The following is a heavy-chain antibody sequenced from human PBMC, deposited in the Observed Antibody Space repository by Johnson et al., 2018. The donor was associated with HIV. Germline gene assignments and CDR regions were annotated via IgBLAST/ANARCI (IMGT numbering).Heavy chain of an antibody. Sequence: VQLVESGGGLVQPGRSLRLSCAASGFSFDDYAMHWVRQAPGKGLEWVGRSRNKANTYTTEYAASVKGRFTISRDDSKNSLYLQMNSLKTEDTAVYYCTRDLEWWELRSGAFDIWGQGTMVTVSS. V-gene: IGHV3-72*01. CDR3: TRDLEWWELRSGAFDI. J-gene: IGHJ3*02. CDR1: GFSFDDYA. D-gene: IGHD1-26*01. CDR2: SRNKANTYTT.